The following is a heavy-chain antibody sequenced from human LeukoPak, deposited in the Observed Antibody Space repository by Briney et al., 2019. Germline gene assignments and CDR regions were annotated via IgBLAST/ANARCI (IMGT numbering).Heavy chain of an antibody. V-gene: IGHV3-33*01. Sequence: GGSLRLSCAASGFTFSSYGMHWVRQAPGKGLEWVAVIWYDGSNKYYADSVKGRFTISRDNSKNTLYLQMNSLRAEDTAVYYCARDLGTSDYDYVPGIYYYYGMDVWGQGTTVTVSS. D-gene: IGHD3-16*01. CDR1: GFTFSSYG. CDR2: IWYDGSNK. CDR3: ARDLGTSDYDYVPGIYYYYGMDV. J-gene: IGHJ6*02.